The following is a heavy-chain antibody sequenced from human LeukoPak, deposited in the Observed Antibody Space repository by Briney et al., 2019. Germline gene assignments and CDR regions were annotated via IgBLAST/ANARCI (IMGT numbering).Heavy chain of an antibody. CDR1: GGSISNYY. J-gene: IGHJ4*02. V-gene: IGHV4-59*08. D-gene: IGHD1-26*01. CDR2: IYCSGST. Sequence: SETLSLTCTVSGGSISNYYWSWIRQPPGKGLEWIGYIYCSGSTNYNPSPKSRFTISVDTSKNQFSLKLRSVTAADTAVYYCARVHLRVGATIFDNWGQGTQVTVSS. CDR3: ARVHLRVGATIFDN.